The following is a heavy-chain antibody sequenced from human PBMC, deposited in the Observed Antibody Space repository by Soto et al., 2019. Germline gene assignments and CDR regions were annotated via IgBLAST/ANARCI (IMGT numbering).Heavy chain of an antibody. J-gene: IGHJ6*02. CDR1: GYTFNMHG. CDR3: ARDLAGLTTVLYFYGMDV. CDR2: INSGGGST. D-gene: IGHD4-4*01. V-gene: IGHV1-46*02. Sequence: ASVKVSCKASGYTFNMHGISWVRQAPGQGLEWMGIINSGGGSTSYAQKFQGRVTMTRDTSTSTVYMELSSLRSEDTAVYYCARDLAGLTTVLYFYGMDVWGQGTTVTVS.